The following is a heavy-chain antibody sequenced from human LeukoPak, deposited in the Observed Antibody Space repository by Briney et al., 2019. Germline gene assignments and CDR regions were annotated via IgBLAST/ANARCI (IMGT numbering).Heavy chain of an antibody. CDR1: GFTVSSNY. CDR2: IYSGGST. Sequence: PGGSLRLSCAASGFTVSSNYMSWVRQAPGKGLERVSVIYSGGSTHYADSVKGRFTISRDNSKNTLYLQMNSLRAEDTAVYYCAKDRGYGGNLMYYFDYWGQGTLVTVSS. D-gene: IGHD4-23*01. J-gene: IGHJ4*02. CDR3: AKDRGYGGNLMYYFDY. V-gene: IGHV3-53*01.